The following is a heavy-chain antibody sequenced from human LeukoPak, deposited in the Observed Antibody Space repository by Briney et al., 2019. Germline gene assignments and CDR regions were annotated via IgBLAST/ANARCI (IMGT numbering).Heavy chain of an antibody. J-gene: IGHJ6*02. Sequence: GGSLRLSCAASGFTFSSYSMIWVRQAPGKGLEWVSYISSSSSTIYYADSVKGRFTISRDNAKNSLYLQMNSLRDEDTAVYYCARDPFRYCSSTSCNYWIQLWSNYYYYYGMDVWGQGTTVTVSS. CDR2: ISSSSSTI. CDR1: GFTFSSYS. D-gene: IGHD2-2*01. V-gene: IGHV3-48*02. CDR3: ARDPFRYCSSTSCNYWIQLWSNYYYYYGMDV.